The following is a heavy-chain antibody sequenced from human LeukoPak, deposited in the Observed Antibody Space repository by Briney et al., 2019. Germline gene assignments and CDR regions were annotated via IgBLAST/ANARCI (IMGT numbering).Heavy chain of an antibody. V-gene: IGHV1-69*04. CDR3: ARDWAYSSSWFDH. CDR1: GGTFSSYT. J-gene: IGHJ5*02. D-gene: IGHD6-13*01. CDR2: IIPILGIA. Sequence: GASVKVSCKASGGTFSSYTISWVRQAPGQGVEWMGRIIPILGIANYAQKFQGRVTITADKSTSTAYMELSSLRSEDTAVYYCARDWAYSSSWFDHWGQGTLVTVSS.